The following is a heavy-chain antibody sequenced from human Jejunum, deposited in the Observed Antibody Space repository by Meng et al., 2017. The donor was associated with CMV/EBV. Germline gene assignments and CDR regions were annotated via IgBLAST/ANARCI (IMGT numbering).Heavy chain of an antibody. Sequence: SCAAAGFTFSSYGMHWVRQAPGKGLEWVAVIWYDGSNKYYADSVKGRFTISRDNSKNTLYLQMNSLRAEDTAVYYCAKLGTGDDDYWGQGTLVTVSS. CDR2: IWYDGSNK. J-gene: IGHJ4*02. V-gene: IGHV3-33*06. CDR1: GFTFSSYG. CDR3: AKLGTGDDDY. D-gene: IGHD7-27*01.